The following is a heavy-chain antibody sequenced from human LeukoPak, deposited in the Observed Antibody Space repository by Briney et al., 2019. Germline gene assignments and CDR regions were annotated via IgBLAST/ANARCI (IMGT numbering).Heavy chain of an antibody. CDR1: GFTVSSNY. CDR3: AREKVIAAAGPTDY. J-gene: IGHJ4*02. D-gene: IGHD6-13*01. CDR2: IYSGGST. Sequence: GGSLRLSCAASGFTVSSNYMSWVRQAPGKGLEWVSVIYSGGSTYYADSVKGRFTISRDNSKNTLYLQMNSLRAEDTAVYYCAREKVIAAAGPTDYWGQGTLVTVSS. V-gene: IGHV3-53*01.